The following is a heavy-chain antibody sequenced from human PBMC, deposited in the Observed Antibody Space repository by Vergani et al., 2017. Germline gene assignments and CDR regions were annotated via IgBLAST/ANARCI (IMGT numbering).Heavy chain of an antibody. CDR3: ARCSYYYDSSGYARFLDYYYYYGMDV. CDR2: IYYSGST. Sequence: QVQLVQSGAEVKKPGASVKVSCKASGYTFTSYGISWIRQHPGKGLEWIGYIYYSGSTYYNPSLKSRVTISVDTSKNQFSLKLSSVTAADTAVYYCARCSYYYDSSGYARFLDYYYYYGMDVWGQGTTVTVSS. V-gene: IGHV4-59*08. J-gene: IGHJ6*02. CDR1: GYTFTSYGI. D-gene: IGHD3-22*01.